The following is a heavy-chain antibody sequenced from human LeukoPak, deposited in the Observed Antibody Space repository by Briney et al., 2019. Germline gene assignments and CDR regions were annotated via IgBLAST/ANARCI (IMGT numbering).Heavy chain of an antibody. D-gene: IGHD3-3*01. CDR1: GFTFSNAW. J-gene: IGHJ4*02. CDR3: TRPTYDFWSGYDSVYFDY. Sequence: GGSLRLSCAASGFTFSNAWMSWVRQAPGKGLEWVAVISYDGSNKYYADSVKGRFTISRDNSKNTLYLQMNSLRAEDTAVYYCTRPTYDFWSGYDSVYFDYWGQGTLVTVSS. CDR2: ISYDGSNK. V-gene: IGHV3-30-3*01.